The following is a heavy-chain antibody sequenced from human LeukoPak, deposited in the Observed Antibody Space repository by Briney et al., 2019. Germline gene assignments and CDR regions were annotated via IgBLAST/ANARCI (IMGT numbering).Heavy chain of an antibody. CDR2: ISGSGGST. J-gene: IGHJ3*02. CDR3: ARRGPTTVTTHDAFDI. Sequence: ETLSLTCTVSGGSISSGDYYWSWIRQPPGKGLEWVSAISGSGGSTYYADSVKGRFTISRDNSKNTLYLQMNSLRAEDTAVYYCARRGPTTVTTHDAFDIWGRGTMVTVSS. V-gene: IGHV3-23*01. D-gene: IGHD4-17*01. CDR1: GGSISSGDYY.